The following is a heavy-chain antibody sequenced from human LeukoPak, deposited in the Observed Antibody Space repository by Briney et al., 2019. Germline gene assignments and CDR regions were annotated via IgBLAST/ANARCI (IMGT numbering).Heavy chain of an antibody. V-gene: IGHV3-7*01. D-gene: IGHD4-11*01. J-gene: IGHJ4*02. Sequence: GGSLRLSCAASGFTFSKYWMRWARQTPGKGLEWVANIKGDGSEINYVDSVKGRFTISRDNAKNSLSLQMNSLTADDTGVYYCAREGLPYSGDYWGQGTLVTVSS. CDR1: GFTFSKYW. CDR2: IKGDGSEI. CDR3: AREGLPYSGDY.